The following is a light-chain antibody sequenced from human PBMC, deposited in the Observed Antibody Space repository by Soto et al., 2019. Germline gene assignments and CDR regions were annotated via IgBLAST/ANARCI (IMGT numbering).Light chain of an antibody. J-gene: IGLJ1*01. Sequence: YELTQPPSVSVAPGQTARISGGGNDIASKSVHWSQQKPGQAPVLVVYDDNDRPSGIPERLSGSNSGDTATLTISRVEAGDEADYYCQVWDSSSDHYVFGSGTKVTVL. CDR1: DIASKS. CDR2: DDN. CDR3: QVWDSSSDHYV. V-gene: IGLV3-21*02.